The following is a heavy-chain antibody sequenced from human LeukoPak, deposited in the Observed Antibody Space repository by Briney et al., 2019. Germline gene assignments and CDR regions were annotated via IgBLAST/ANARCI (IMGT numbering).Heavy chain of an antibody. Sequence: PGGSLRLSCAASGFTFHNAWMTWVRQAPGKELEWVGRMKSNPDGGTSDYAAPVKGRFTISRDDSKNTLYLHMNSLRAGDTAVYYCTTLSNDVHYWGQGTLVTVS. CDR3: TTLSNDVHY. CDR1: GFTFHNAW. CDR2: MKSNPDGGTS. V-gene: IGHV3-15*01. D-gene: IGHD4-11*01. J-gene: IGHJ4*02.